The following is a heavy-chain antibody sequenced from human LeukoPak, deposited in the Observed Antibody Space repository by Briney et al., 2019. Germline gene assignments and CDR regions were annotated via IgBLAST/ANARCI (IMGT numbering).Heavy chain of an antibody. CDR1: GFTFSEYA. CDR3: ARDLSTKYSIDY. D-gene: IGHD1-1*01. Sequence: LAGRSLRLSCAASGFTFSEYAIHWVPQAPGKGLEGVAFISYDGSTKYSADSVKGRFTISRDNSKNTLSLQMNSLRAEDTAVYYCARDLSTKYSIDYWGQGTLVTVSS. CDR2: ISYDGSTK. V-gene: IGHV3-33*05. J-gene: IGHJ4*02.